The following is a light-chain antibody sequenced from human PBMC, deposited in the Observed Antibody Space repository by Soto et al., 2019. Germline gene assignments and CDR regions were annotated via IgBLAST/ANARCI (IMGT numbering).Light chain of an antibody. V-gene: IGKV1-27*01. CDR3: QKCNSSPFT. J-gene: IGKJ3*01. CDR1: QGIYNY. CDR2: AAS. Sequence: DTQMTQSPSSLSASVGDRVTITCRASQGIYNYLAWYQQKPGKVPKILIYAASSLVSGVPSRFSGSGSGTDFTLTISSLQPEDVATYYCQKCNSSPFTFGPGTKGDIK.